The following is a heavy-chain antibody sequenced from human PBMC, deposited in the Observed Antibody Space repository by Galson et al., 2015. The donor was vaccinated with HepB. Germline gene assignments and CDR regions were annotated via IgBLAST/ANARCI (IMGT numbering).Heavy chain of an antibody. J-gene: IGHJ3*02. Sequence: LSLTCTVSGGSISSYYWSWIRQPPGKGLEWIGYIYYSGSTNYNPSLKSRVTISVDTSKNQFSLKLSSVTAADTAVYYCARDDTSGQAFDIWGQGTTVTVSS. CDR3: ARDDTSGQAFDI. CDR1: GGSISSYY. V-gene: IGHV4-59*01. CDR2: IYYSGST. D-gene: IGHD3-10*01.